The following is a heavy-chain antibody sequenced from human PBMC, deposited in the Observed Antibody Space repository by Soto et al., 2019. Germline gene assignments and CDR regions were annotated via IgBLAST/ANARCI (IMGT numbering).Heavy chain of an antibody. CDR3: ARMNYYDTSGYPFDY. CDR2: IYFRGTT. D-gene: IGHD3-22*01. Sequence: SATLSLTCTIFGDSIISYYRRWIRHPPGKVLEWIGYIYFRGTTNYNPSLKSRVTMSTDTSKNQFSLKLNSVTAADTAVYYCARMNYYDTSGYPFDYWGQGMMVTVS. CDR1: GDSIISYY. V-gene: IGHV4-59*01. J-gene: IGHJ4*02.